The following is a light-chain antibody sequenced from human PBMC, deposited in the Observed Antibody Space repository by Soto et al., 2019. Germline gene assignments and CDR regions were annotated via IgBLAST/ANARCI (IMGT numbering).Light chain of an antibody. CDR2: DAS. Sequence: DIQMTQSPYTLSPSVGDRVSITCRASQSISGWLAWYQQKPGKAPKLLIYDASSLESGVPSRFSGSGSGTEFSLNISRLQPDDFATYYCQQYNSYSVNAFGQGTQLASK. J-gene: IGKJ2*01. V-gene: IGKV1-5*01. CDR3: QQYNSYSVNA. CDR1: QSISGW.